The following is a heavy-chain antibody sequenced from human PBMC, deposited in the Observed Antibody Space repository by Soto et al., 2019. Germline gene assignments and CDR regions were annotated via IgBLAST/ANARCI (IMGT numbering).Heavy chain of an antibody. CDR2: ITDSGYTA. V-gene: IGHV3-23*01. Sequence: GGSLRLSCAVSGFSSGTFVMTWFRQAPGGGLEWVASITDSGYTASYAETVEGRFTVSRDNPKNKLHLQMNDLRAEDTATYYCAKNGQWLATPPEAWGQGTLVTVSS. CDR3: AKNGQWLATPPEA. J-gene: IGHJ4*02. CDR1: GFSSGTFV. D-gene: IGHD6-19*01.